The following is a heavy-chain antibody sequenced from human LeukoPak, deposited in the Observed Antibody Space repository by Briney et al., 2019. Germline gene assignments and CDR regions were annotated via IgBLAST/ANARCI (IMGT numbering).Heavy chain of an antibody. J-gene: IGHJ4*02. V-gene: IGHV4-59*01. CDR3: ACYSVLGRTFDC. Sequence: SETLSLTCAVSGASMNDYYWSWIRQTPGKGLEWIGHVHHSFSSNFSPSLESRVTMSMDTSKSQFSLRVTSVTAADTAVYYCACYSVLGRTFDCWGQGTQVTVSS. CDR1: GASMNDYY. CDR2: VHHSFSS. D-gene: IGHD4-11*01.